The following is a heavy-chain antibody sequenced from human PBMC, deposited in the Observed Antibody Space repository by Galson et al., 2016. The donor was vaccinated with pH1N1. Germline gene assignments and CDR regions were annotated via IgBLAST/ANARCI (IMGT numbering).Heavy chain of an antibody. CDR2: LSSSGSTI. V-gene: IGHV3-11*01. CDR3: ARDVGGEVDFAFDI. Sequence: SLRLSCAASGFTFSDYYMSWIRRAPGKGLEWVSYLSSSGSTIYYADSVKGRFTISRDNAKNSLYLQMSSLRAEDTAVYFCARDVGGEVDFAFDIWGQGTMVTVSS. CDR1: GFTFSDYY. D-gene: IGHD3/OR15-3a*01. J-gene: IGHJ3*02.